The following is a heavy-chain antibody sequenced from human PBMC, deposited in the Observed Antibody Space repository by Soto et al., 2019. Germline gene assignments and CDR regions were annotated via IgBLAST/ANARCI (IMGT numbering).Heavy chain of an antibody. V-gene: IGHV3-74*01. CDR2: SDGVGTGT. D-gene: IGHD3-3*02. CDR3: TTAFEA. Sequence: EVQLVQSGGGSVQPVGSLRLSCAASGFTFTNYWMHWVRQVPGKGLVWVSRSDGVGTGTSYSDSVSGRFTISRDNAEYVLYPQMNSLGAEQTSVYYGTTAFEAWGQGALVTVSS. J-gene: IGHJ5*02. CDR1: GFTFTNYW.